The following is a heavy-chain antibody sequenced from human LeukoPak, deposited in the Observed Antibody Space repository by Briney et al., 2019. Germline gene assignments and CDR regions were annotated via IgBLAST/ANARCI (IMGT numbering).Heavy chain of an antibody. CDR2: ISGSGGTT. V-gene: IGHV3-23*01. CDR1: SYX. CDR3: XXXXXXXXXXXXXXXDV. J-gene: IGHJ6*03. Sequence: SYXXSXVRQAPXKXXEWVSTISGSGGTTYYADSVKGRFTISRDNSXXTLYLQMNSLRAEDTAVYYXXXXXXXXXXXXXXXXDVXGKXXXXTVSS.